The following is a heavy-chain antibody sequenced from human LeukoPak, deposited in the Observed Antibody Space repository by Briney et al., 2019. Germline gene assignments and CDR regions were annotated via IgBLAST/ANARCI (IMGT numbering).Heavy chain of an antibody. D-gene: IGHD6-19*01. Sequence: PGGSLRLSCAASGFTFSSYAMHWVRQAPGKGLEWVAVISYDGSNKYYADSVKGRFTISRDNSKNTLYLQMNSLRAEDTAVYYCARVRSSGFTFDYWGQGTLVTVSS. V-gene: IGHV3-30*04. CDR2: ISYDGSNK. J-gene: IGHJ4*02. CDR1: GFTFSSYA. CDR3: ARVRSSGFTFDY.